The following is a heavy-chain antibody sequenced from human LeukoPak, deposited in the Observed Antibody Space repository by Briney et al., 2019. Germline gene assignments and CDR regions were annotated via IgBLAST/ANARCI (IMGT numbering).Heavy chain of an antibody. CDR1: GFTFSSYG. V-gene: IGHV3-33*06. CDR3: AKKGSIVGATTNDY. CDR2: IWYDGSNK. J-gene: IGHJ4*02. Sequence: GRSLRLSCAASGFTFSSYGMHWVRQAPGKGLEWVAVIWYDGSNKHYADSVKGRFTTSRDNSKNTLYLQMNSLRAEDTAVYYCAKKGSIVGATTNDYWGQGTLVTVSS. D-gene: IGHD1-26*01.